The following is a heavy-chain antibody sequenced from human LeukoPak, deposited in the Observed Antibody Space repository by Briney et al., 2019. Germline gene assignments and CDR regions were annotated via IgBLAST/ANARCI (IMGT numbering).Heavy chain of an antibody. J-gene: IGHJ3*02. CDR1: GGTFSSYA. CDR3: ARYKWGATAIDAFDI. D-gene: IGHD1-26*01. Sequence: APVKVSCKASGGTFSSYAISWVRQAPGQGLEWMGGIIPIFGTANYAQKFQGRVTITADKSTSTAYMELSSLRSEDTAVYYCARYKWGATAIDAFDIWGQGTMVTVSS. CDR2: IIPIFGTA. V-gene: IGHV1-69*06.